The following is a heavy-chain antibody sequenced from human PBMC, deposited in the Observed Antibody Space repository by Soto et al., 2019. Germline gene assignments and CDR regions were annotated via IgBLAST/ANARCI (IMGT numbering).Heavy chain of an antibody. CDR2: IVPMINKI. CDR1: GGTTSSYT. J-gene: IGHJ4*02. Sequence: QVQLVQSGAEVERPGSSVKVSCKTSGGTTSSYTIGWVRQAPGQGLEWMGNIVPMINKIDYAQKFQGRVTNTADKSTRTVYMELNSLRSEDTAVYFCALRTGNWNPLADWGQGTLVTVSS. D-gene: IGHD1-1*01. CDR3: ALRTGNWNPLAD. V-gene: IGHV1-69*02.